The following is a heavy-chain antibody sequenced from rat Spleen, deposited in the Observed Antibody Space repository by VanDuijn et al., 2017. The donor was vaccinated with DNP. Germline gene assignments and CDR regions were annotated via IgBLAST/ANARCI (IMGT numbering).Heavy chain of an antibody. V-gene: IGHV2-41*01. CDR2: IWNTGCT. CDR3: DSDWDYSMDA. J-gene: IGHJ4*01. D-gene: IGHD5-1*01. CDR1: GFSLTSYN. Sequence: VQLQESGPGLVQPSQTLSLTCTVAGFSLTSYNVHWVRQPPGTGLEWMGVIWNTGCTRYNSALKSRLSISKDTCKSQVFLKMNSLQTEDTATYYCDSDWDYSMDAWGQGTSVTVSS.